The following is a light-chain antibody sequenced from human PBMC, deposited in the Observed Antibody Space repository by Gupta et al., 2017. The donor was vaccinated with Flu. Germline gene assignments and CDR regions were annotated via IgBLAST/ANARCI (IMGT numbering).Light chain of an antibody. CDR2: WAS. CDR1: QRVLYSSNNKNY. CDR3: QQYDGAPLT. V-gene: IGKV4-1*01. Sequence: DIVMTQSPDSLAVSLGERATIDCKSSQRVLYSSNNKNYLAWYQHKPGQTPKLLIYWASTRESGVPDRFSGRGSGTDFTLTISSLQAEDVAVYYCQQYDGAPLTFGGGTKVEIK. J-gene: IGKJ4*01.